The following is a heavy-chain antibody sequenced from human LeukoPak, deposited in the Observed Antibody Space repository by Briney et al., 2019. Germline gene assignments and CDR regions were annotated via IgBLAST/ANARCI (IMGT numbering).Heavy chain of an antibody. CDR1: GFTFSNYW. V-gene: IGHV3-7*01. J-gene: IGHJ4*02. D-gene: IGHD3-10*01. Sequence: PGGSLRLSCAASGFTFSNYWMSWVRQAPGKGLEWVANIKQDGSEKYYGDSVKGRFTISRDNAKNSLYLQMNSLRAEDTAVYYCASGSYYYGSGSEWPYFDYWAREPWSPSPQ. CDR3: ASGSYYYGSGSEWPYFDY. CDR2: IKQDGSEK.